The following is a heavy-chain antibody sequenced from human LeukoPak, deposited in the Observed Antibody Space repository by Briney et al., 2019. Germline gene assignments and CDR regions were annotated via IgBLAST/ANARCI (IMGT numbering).Heavy chain of an antibody. CDR2: IYYSGST. CDR3: AGTYDYYYGSGAQDY. V-gene: IGHV4-59*08. D-gene: IGHD3-10*01. CDR1: GGSLSSYY. J-gene: IGHJ4*02. Sequence: PPETLSLTCTVSGGSLSSYYWSWIRQPPGKGLEWIGYIYYSGSTNYNPSLKSRVTISVDTSKNQFSLKLSSVTAADTAVYYCAGTYDYYYGSGAQDYWGQGTLVTVSS.